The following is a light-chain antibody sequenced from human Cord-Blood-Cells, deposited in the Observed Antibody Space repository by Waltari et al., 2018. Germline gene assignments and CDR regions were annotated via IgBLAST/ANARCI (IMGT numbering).Light chain of an antibody. CDR2: EVS. CDR1: SSDVGGYNY. Sequence: QSALTQPASVSGSPGQSITISCTGTSSDVGGYNYVSWYQQHPGKAPKLMIYEVSNRPSGVSNRFSGSKSGNTASLTISWLQAEDEADYYCSSYTSSSTLEGYVFGTGTKVTVL. J-gene: IGLJ1*01. V-gene: IGLV2-14*01. CDR3: SSYTSSSTLEGYV.